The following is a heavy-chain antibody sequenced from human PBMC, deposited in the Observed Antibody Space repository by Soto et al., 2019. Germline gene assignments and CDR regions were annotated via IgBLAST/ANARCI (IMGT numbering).Heavy chain of an antibody. J-gene: IGHJ3*02. Sequence: GGSLRLSCAASGFAFRSYSMNWVRQAPGKGLEWVSYISSSSTIYYADSVKGRFTISRDNAKNSLYLQMNSLRAEDTAVYYCARDLALGAFDIWGQGTMVTVSS. CDR3: ARDLALGAFDI. CDR1: GFAFRSYS. D-gene: IGHD3-16*01. V-gene: IGHV3-48*01. CDR2: ISSSSTI.